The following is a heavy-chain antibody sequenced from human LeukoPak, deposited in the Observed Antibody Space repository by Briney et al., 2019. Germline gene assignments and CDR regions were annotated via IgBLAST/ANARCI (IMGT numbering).Heavy chain of an antibody. CDR1: GFTFSSYS. V-gene: IGHV3-48*01. CDR2: ISSTSSAI. CDR3: ARGAVDTAMVMDF. J-gene: IGHJ4*02. D-gene: IGHD5-18*01. Sequence: GGSLRLSCAASGFTFSSYSMNWVRQGPGKGLEWVSYISSTSSAIYYADFVKGRFTISRDNAKNSLYLQMNSLRAKDTAVYYCARGAVDTAMVMDFWGQGTLVTVSS.